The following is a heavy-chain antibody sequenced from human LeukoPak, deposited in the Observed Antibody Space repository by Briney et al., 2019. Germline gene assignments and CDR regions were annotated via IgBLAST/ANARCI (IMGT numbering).Heavy chain of an antibody. CDR3: ARHFDFWSGYYDY. CDR2: IYASGST. D-gene: IGHD3-3*01. V-gene: IGHV4-4*09. J-gene: IGHJ4*02. Sequence: SETLSLTCTVSGGSISNYYWTWIRQPPGKGLEWMGYIYASGSTNYNPSLKSRVTISVDTSKNQFSLKPTSVTAADTAVYYCARHFDFWSGYYDYWGQGALVTVSS. CDR1: GGSISNYY.